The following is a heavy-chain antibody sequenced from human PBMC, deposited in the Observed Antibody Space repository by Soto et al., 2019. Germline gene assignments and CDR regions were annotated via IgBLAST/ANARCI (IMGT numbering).Heavy chain of an antibody. J-gene: IGHJ4*02. V-gene: IGHV5-51*01. D-gene: IGHD4-17*01. Sequence: GESRKSSCRVSGYTFTLYWIGWVRQMPGKGLEWMGIIYPSDSDTRYSPSFQGQVTISADQSINTAYLQWDSLKASDTAIYYCARPANTVADHFDLWGQGTPVTVSS. CDR2: IYPSDSDT. CDR3: ARPANTVADHFDL. CDR1: GYTFTLYW.